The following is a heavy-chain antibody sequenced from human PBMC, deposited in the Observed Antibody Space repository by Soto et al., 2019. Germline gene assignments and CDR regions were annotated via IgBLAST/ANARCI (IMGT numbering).Heavy chain of an antibody. CDR3: ARLSSYYYYYMDV. J-gene: IGHJ6*03. Sequence: SETLSLTCTVSGGSISSYYWSWIRQPPGKGLEWIGYIYYSGSTNYNPSLKSRVTISVDTSKNQFSLKLSSVTAADTAVYYCARLSSYYYYYMDVWGQGTTVTVSS. CDR1: GGSISSYY. V-gene: IGHV4-59*08. CDR2: IYYSGST.